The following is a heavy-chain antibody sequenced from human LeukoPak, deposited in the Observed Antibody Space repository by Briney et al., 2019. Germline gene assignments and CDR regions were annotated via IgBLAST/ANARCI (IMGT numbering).Heavy chain of an antibody. D-gene: IGHD6-19*01. V-gene: IGHV4-34*01. CDR2: INHSGST. CDR1: VGSFSGYY. CDR3: ARSVSGWYIDY. J-gene: IGHJ4*02. Sequence: SETLSLTCAVYVGSFSGYYWSLIRQPPGKGLEWIGEINHSGSTNYNPSLKSRVTISVDTSKNQFSLKLSSVTAADTAVYYCARSVSGWYIDYWGQGTLVTVSS.